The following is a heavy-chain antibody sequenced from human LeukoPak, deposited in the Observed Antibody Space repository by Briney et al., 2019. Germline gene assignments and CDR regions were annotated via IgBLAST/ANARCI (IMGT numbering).Heavy chain of an antibody. CDR2: IYYSGST. CDR1: DGSISSHY. V-gene: IGHV4-59*11. Sequence: SETLSLTCTVSDGSISSHYWSWIRQPPGKGLEWIGYIYYSGSTSYNSSLKSRVTISVDTSKNQFSLKLTSVTAADTAVYYCARGYYDSSGYYLAAYWGQGTLVTVSS. D-gene: IGHD3-22*01. CDR3: ARGYYDSSGYYLAAY. J-gene: IGHJ4*02.